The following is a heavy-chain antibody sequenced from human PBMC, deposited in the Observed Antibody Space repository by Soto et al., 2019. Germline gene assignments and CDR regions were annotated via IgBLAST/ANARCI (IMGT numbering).Heavy chain of an antibody. V-gene: IGHV3-74*01. CDR2: IHSDVSST. J-gene: IGHJ6*02. Sequence: EVQLVESGGGLVQPGGSLRLSCAASGFTFSSYWMHWVRQAPGKGLVWVSRIHSDVSSTSYADSVKGRFTISRDNAKNTLYLQVNSLRAEDTAVYYCARLFGSQYYYNYGMDVWGQGTTVTVSS. D-gene: IGHD2-21*01. CDR1: GFTFSSYW. CDR3: ARLFGSQYYYNYGMDV.